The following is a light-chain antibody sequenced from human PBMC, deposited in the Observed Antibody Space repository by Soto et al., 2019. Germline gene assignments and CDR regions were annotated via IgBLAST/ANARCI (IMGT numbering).Light chain of an antibody. Sequence: DIQMTQSPSSLSVSVGDSVTITCRASQDIRNYLAWYQQKPGKVPKLLIYAASTLQSGVPSRFSGSGSGTDFTLTINSLQPEDIATYYCQKYDRAPFTVGPGTKVDIK. CDR2: AAS. CDR3: QKYDRAPFT. J-gene: IGKJ3*01. V-gene: IGKV1-27*01. CDR1: QDIRNY.